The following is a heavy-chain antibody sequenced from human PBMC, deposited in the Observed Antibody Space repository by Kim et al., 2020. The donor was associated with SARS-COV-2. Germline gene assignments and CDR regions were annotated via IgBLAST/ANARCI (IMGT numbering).Heavy chain of an antibody. Sequence: GGSLRLSCTASGFTFSAFWMHWVRQAPGKEPEWLSRMNGDGTNINYADSVKGRFTMSRDNAGNTLYLQMHSLRAEDTAVYYCATHRSGWINAFDIWGQGPFVTVS. J-gene: IGHJ3*02. V-gene: IGHV3-74*01. CDR1: GFTFSAFW. CDR2: MNGDGTNI. CDR3: ATHRSGWINAFDI. D-gene: IGHD6-19*01.